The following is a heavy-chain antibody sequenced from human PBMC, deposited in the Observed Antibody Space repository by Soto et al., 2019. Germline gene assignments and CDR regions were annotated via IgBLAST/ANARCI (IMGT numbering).Heavy chain of an antibody. D-gene: IGHD3-10*01. CDR3: AKGDYFGSGNYYNLLY. V-gene: IGHV3-23*01. CDR1: GFTFSNYA. J-gene: IGHJ4*02. Sequence: PGGSLRLSCAASGFTFSNYAMTWVRQAPGKGLEWVSTLSGSGENTFYTDSMKGRFTISRDNSKNTLYLQIDSLRTEDTALYYCAKGDYFGSGNYYNLLYWGQGTLVTVSS. CDR2: LSGSGENT.